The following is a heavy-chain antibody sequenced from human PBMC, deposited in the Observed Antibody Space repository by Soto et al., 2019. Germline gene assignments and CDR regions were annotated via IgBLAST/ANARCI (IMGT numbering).Heavy chain of an antibody. Sequence: ASVKVSCKASGYTFTSYGISWVRQAPGQGLEWMGWISAYNGNTNYAQELQGRVTMTTDTSTSTAYMELRSLRSDDTAVYYCALDCRESSGYPYTFGSWGQGTLVTASS. CDR2: ISAYNGNT. CDR1: GYTFTSYG. J-gene: IGHJ4*02. D-gene: IGHD3-22*01. CDR3: ALDCRESSGYPYTFGS. V-gene: IGHV1-18*01.